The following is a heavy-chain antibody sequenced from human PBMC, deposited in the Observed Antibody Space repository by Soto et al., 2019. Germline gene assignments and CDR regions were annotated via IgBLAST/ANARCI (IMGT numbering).Heavy chain of an antibody. CDR1: GFTFSSYG. CDR2: IWYDGSNK. J-gene: IGHJ4*02. CDR3: ARDSTGIAAAGTPDY. D-gene: IGHD6-13*01. V-gene: IGHV3-33*01. Sequence: QVQLVESGGGVVQPGRSLRLSCAASGFTFSSYGMHWVRQAPGKGLEWVAVIWYDGSNKYYADSVKGRFTISRDNSKNTLYLQMNSLRAEDTAVYYCARDSTGIAAAGTPDYWGQGTLVTVSS.